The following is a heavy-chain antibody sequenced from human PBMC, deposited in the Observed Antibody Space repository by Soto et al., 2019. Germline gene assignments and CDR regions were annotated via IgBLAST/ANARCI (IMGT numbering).Heavy chain of an antibody. Sequence: ASVKVSCKASGYTFSGYAMGWVRQAPGQGLEWMGWISAYNGNTDYAQKFQGRVTMTTDTSTSTAYMELRSLRSDDTAVYYCARVIAAAGTDWFDPWGQGTLVTVSS. J-gene: IGHJ5*02. CDR3: ARVIAAAGTDWFDP. D-gene: IGHD6-13*01. CDR2: ISAYNGNT. CDR1: GYTFSGYA. V-gene: IGHV1-18*01.